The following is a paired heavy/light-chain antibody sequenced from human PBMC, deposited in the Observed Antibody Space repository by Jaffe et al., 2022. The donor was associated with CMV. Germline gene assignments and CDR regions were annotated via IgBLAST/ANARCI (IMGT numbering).Light chain of an antibody. J-gene: IGLJ3*02. CDR3: SSYTSSSTLVWV. CDR2: DVS. CDR1: SSDVGGYNY. Sequence: QSALTQPASVSGSPGQSITISCTGTSSDVGGYNYVSWYQQHPGKAPKLMIYDVSNRPSGVSNRFSGSKSGNTASLTISGLQAEDEADYYCSSYTSSSTLVWVFGGGTKLTVL. V-gene: IGLV2-14*03.
Heavy chain of an antibody. J-gene: IGHJ6*02. V-gene: IGHV4-4*07. CDR1: GGSISSYY. CDR3: ARDLSPYQLLIRGPYGMDV. D-gene: IGHD2-2*01. CDR2: IYTSGST. Sequence: QVQLQESGPGLVKPSETLSLTCTVSGGSISSYYWSWIRQPAGKGLEWIGRIYTSGSTNYNPSLKSRVTMSVDTSKNQFSLKLSSVTAADTAVYYCARDLSPYQLLIRGPYGMDVWGQGTTVTVSS.